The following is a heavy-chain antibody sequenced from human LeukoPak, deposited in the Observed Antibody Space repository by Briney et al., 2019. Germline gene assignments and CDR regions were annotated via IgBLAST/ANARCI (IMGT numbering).Heavy chain of an antibody. D-gene: IGHD2-2*01. CDR1: GGSFSGYY. CDR3: ARGHIVVVPAAIYYYYYYMDV. V-gene: IGHV4-34*01. J-gene: IGHJ6*03. CDR2: INHSGST. Sequence: SETLSLTCAVYGGSFSGYYWSWIRQPPGKGLEWIGEINHSGSTNCNPSLKSRVTISVDTSKNQFSLKLSSVTAADTAVYYCARGHIVVVPAAIYYYYYYMDVWGKGTTVTVSS.